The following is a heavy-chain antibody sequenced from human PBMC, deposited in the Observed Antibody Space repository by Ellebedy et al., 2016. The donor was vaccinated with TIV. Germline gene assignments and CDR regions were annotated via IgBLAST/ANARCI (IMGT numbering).Heavy chain of an antibody. D-gene: IGHD6-13*01. CDR2: IYYSGST. CDR1: GGSVSSGSYY. Sequence: SETLSLTCTVSGGSVSSGSYYWSWIRQPPGKGLEWIGYIYYSGSTNYNPSLKSRVTISVDTSKNQFSLKLSSVTAADTAVYYCARDSRSIAAGLGYYYYGMDVWGQGTTVTVSS. V-gene: IGHV4-61*01. J-gene: IGHJ6*02. CDR3: ARDSRSIAAGLGYYYYGMDV.